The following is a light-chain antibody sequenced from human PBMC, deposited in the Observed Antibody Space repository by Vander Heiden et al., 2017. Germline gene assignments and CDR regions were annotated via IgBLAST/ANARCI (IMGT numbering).Light chain of an antibody. Sequence: DIVMTQSPLSLPVTPGEPASISCRSSQSLLHSNGYNYLDWYLQKPGQSPQLLIFLGSNRASGVPDRFSGSGSGTDFTLNISRVEAESVGVYYCMQALETPWTFGQGTKVEIK. V-gene: IGKV2-28*01. CDR3: MQALETPWT. CDR1: QSLLHSNGYNY. J-gene: IGKJ1*01. CDR2: LGS.